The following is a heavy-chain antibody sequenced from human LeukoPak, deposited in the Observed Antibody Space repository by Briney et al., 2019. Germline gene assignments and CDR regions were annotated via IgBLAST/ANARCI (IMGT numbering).Heavy chain of an antibody. D-gene: IGHD5-12*01. J-gene: IGHJ4*02. CDR2: VYYSGST. Sequence: SKTLSLTCTVSGVSIRSSTYYWGWIRQPPGKGLDWIGNVYYSGSTYYNPSLKSRVTISVDTSKNQISLKLNSVTAADTAVYYCARQAISGYDPPPFDSWGQGTLVTVSS. CDR1: GVSIRSSTYY. CDR3: ARQAISGYDPPPFDS. V-gene: IGHV4-39*01.